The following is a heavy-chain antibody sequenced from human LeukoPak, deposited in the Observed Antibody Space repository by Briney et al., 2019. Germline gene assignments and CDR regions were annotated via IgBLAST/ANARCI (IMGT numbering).Heavy chain of an antibody. V-gene: IGHV2-5*02. CDR3: AQSKEPWGWFDP. D-gene: IGHD1-26*01. CDR2: IYGDDEK. J-gene: IGHJ5*02. Sequence: SGPTLVQARQTLTLTCTFSGFSLKNNGVGVGWIRQSPGKALEWLALIYGDDEKYYSPSLKSRLAITKDTSKTQVVLTMTDMAPVDTATYYCAQSKEPWGWFDPWGQGTLVTVSS. CDR1: GFSLKNNGVG.